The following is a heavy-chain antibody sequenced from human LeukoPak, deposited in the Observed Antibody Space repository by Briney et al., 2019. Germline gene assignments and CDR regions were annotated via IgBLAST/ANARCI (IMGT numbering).Heavy chain of an antibody. CDR3: AREGPAAPHDAFDI. J-gene: IGHJ3*02. CDR1: GFTFDDYG. V-gene: IGHV3-20*04. Sequence: PGGSLRLSCAASGFTFDDYGMSWVRQAPGKGLEWVSGINWNGGSTGYADSVKGRFTISRDNAKNSLYLQMNSLRAEDTAVYYCAREGPAAPHDAFDIWGQGTMVTVSS. CDR2: INWNGGST. D-gene: IGHD2-2*01.